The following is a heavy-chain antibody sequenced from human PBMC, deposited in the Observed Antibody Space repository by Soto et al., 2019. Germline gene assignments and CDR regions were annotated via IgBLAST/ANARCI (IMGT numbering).Heavy chain of an antibody. CDR3: ARRYGCGVSCKGNDGFDI. J-gene: IGHJ3*02. Sequence: QVHLEESGGGVVEPGGALRLSCEVFGFTFSSHLIHWVRQAPGKGLEWVAVMSENGVSIYYSDSVMGRFTISRDNSKNRQYLQRNSLRREDTAMYYCARRYGCGVSCKGNDGFDIWGPGTMVTVSA. CDR1: GFTFSSHL. CDR2: MSENGVSI. D-gene: IGHD2-15*01. V-gene: IGHV3-30*19.